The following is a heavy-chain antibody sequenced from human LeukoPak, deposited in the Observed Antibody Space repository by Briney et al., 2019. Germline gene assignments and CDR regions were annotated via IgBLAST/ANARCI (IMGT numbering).Heavy chain of an antibody. CDR3: ARDLGSGSLYY. D-gene: IGHD1-26*01. Sequence: ASVKVSCKASGYTFTSYAIHWVRQAPGQRLEWLGWINTGNGDTRYSQTFQGRVTITSDTSASTAYMELSSLRSEDTAVYYCARDLGSGSLYYWGQGTLVTVSS. CDR2: INTGNGDT. J-gene: IGHJ4*02. CDR1: GYTFTSYA. V-gene: IGHV1-3*04.